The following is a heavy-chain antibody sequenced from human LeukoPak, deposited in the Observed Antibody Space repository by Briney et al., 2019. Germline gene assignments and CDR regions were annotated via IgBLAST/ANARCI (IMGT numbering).Heavy chain of an antibody. D-gene: IGHD3-22*01. CDR2: IYSGGGT. V-gene: IGHV3-53*01. CDR1: GITVSTNF. CDR3: ARDRRGYYDRSGYRYFDY. J-gene: IGHJ4*02. Sequence: GGSLRLSCAASGITVSTNFMSWVRQAPGKGLEWVAAIYSGGGTYYADSVKGRFTISRDISKNTLYLQMNSLRAEDTAVYYCARDRRGYYDRSGYRYFDYWGQGTLVTVSS.